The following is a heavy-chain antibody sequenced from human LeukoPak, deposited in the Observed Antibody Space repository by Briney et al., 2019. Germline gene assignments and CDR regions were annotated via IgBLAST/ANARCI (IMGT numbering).Heavy chain of an antibody. J-gene: IGHJ4*02. D-gene: IGHD3-16*02. CDR1: GFTFSGYW. V-gene: IGHV3-74*03. CDR3: ARAGSYRFDY. Sequence: GGSLRLSCAPSGFTFSGYWMHWIRQAPGKGLEWVSRINTDGSTITYADSVKGRFTISRDNARNTLYLQMNSLRDEDTAVYYCARAGSYRFDYWGQGTLVTVSS. CDR2: INTDGSTI.